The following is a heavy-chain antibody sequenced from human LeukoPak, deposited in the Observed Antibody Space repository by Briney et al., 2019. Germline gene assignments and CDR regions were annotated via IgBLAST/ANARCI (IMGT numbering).Heavy chain of an antibody. D-gene: IGHD6-13*01. CDR3: ASARLDGAAGPYYYYYMDV. V-gene: IGHV1-69*05. CDR1: GRTFSSYA. Sequence: SVTVSCKASGRTFSSYAISWVRQAPGQGLEWMGGIIPIFGTANYAQKFQGRVTITTDESTSTAYMELSSLRSEDTAVYYCASARLDGAAGPYYYYYMDVWGKGTTVTVSS. CDR2: IIPIFGTA. J-gene: IGHJ6*03.